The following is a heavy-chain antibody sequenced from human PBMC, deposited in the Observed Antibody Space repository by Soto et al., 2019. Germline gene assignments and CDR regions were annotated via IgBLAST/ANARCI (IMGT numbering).Heavy chain of an antibody. Sequence: SETLSLTCTVSGGSIIHHYWSWIRQPAGTRLEWIGRMYVTGTTNYNPSLKNRVSMSIDTSKNQFSLKLSSVTAADTAVYYCARDGGYTGYEEGNPFDIWGQGTMVTVSS. J-gene: IGHJ3*02. CDR1: GGSIIHHY. D-gene: IGHD5-12*01. CDR3: ARDGGYTGYEEGNPFDI. V-gene: IGHV4-4*07. CDR2: MYVTGTT.